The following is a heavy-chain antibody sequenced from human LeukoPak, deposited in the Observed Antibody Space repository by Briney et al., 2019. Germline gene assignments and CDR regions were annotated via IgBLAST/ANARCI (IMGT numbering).Heavy chain of an antibody. D-gene: IGHD6-13*01. CDR2: SSSDGGEQ. V-gene: IGHV3-30*15. CDR3: AIESSSRRFVFDV. Sequence: GTSLRLSCAASGFTFRGNLLHWVRQAPGKGLEWVAGSSSDGGEQYYADSVKGRFTFSRDNSKSTLVLQMSSLRPDDTAVYNCAIESSSRRFVFDVWGQGTLVTVSS. J-gene: IGHJ3*01. CDR1: GFTFRGNL.